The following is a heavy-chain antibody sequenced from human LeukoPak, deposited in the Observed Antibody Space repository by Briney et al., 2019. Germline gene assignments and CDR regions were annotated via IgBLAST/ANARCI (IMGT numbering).Heavy chain of an antibody. CDR2: ISSSSSYI. V-gene: IGHV3-21*01. D-gene: IGHD3-22*01. CDR3: ARDTYDSSSYYAHLDY. Sequence: GGSLRLSCAASGFTFSSYSMNWVRQAPGKGLEWVSSISSSSSYIYYADSVKGRFTISRDNAKNSLYLQMSSLRAEDTAVYYCARDTYDSSSYYAHLDYWGQGTLVTVSS. CDR1: GFTFSSYS. J-gene: IGHJ4*02.